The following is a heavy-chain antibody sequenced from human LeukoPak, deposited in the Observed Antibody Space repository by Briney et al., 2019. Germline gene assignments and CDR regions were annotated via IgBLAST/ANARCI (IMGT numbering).Heavy chain of an antibody. V-gene: IGHV3-9*01. CDR2: ISWKSGSI. CDR1: GFTFDDYA. CDR3: AKDNGVPAAEDYFDY. Sequence: GGSLRLSCAASGFTFDDYAMHWVRQAPGKGLECVSGISWKSGSIGYADSVKGRFTISRDNAKNSLYLQMNSLRAEDTALYYCAKDNGVPAAEDYFDYWGQGTLVTVSS. J-gene: IGHJ4*02. D-gene: IGHD2-2*01.